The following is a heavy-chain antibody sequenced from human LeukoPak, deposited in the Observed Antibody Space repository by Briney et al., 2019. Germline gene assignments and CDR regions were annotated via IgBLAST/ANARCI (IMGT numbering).Heavy chain of an antibody. CDR3: AREASGIAVADY. Sequence: GGSLRLSCAASGFTVSSNYMSWVRQAPGKGLEWVSVIYSGGSTYYADSVKGRFTISRDNSKNTLYLQMNSPRAEDTAVYYCAREASGIAVADYWGQGTMVTVSS. D-gene: IGHD6-19*01. CDR2: IYSGGST. CDR1: GFTVSSNY. J-gene: IGHJ3*01. V-gene: IGHV3-53*01.